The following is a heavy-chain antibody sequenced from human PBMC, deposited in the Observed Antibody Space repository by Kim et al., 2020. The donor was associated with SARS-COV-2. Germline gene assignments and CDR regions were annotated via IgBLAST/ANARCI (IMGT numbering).Heavy chain of an antibody. J-gene: IGHJ5*02. CDR3: AFRSGSYYGNWFDP. D-gene: IGHD1-26*01. CDR1: GGSFSGYY. V-gene: IGHV4-34*01. Sequence: SETLSLTCAVYGGSFSGYYWSWIRQPPGKGLEWIGEINHSGSTNYNPSLKSRVTISVDTSKNQFSLKLSSVTAADTAVYYCAFRSGSYYGNWFDPWGQGTLVTVSS. CDR2: INHSGST.